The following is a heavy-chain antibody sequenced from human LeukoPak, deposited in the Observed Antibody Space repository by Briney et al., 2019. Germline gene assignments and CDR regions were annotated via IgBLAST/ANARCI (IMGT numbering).Heavy chain of an antibody. J-gene: IGHJ3*02. CDR2: ISGSGGST. D-gene: IGHD3-3*01. V-gene: IGHV3-23*01. CDR1: RFTFSSYA. Sequence: GGSLRLSCAASRFTFSSYAMSWVRQAPGKGLEWVSAISGSGGSTYYADSVKGRFTISRDKSKNTLYLQMNSLRAEDTAVYYCATQTLNGRSGYYTFDASDIWGQGTMVTVSS. CDR3: ATQTLNGRSGYYTFDASDI.